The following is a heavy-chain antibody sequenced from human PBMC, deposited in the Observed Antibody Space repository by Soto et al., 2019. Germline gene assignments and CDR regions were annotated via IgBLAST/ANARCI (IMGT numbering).Heavy chain of an antibody. Sequence: EVQLVESGGGLVQPGGSLKLSCAASGSTVSGSAMHWVRQASGKGLEWVGRIRSKANSYATAFAASVKGRFTITRDDSKNTAHLQLNSLKTEDTALSYCTTVELGITDYWGQGTLVTVSS. V-gene: IGHV3-73*01. D-gene: IGHD7-27*01. CDR1: GSTVSGSA. J-gene: IGHJ4*02. CDR2: IRSKANSYAT. CDR3: TTVELGITDY.